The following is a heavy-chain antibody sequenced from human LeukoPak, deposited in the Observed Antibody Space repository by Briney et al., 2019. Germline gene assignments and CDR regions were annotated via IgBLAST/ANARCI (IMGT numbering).Heavy chain of an antibody. J-gene: IGHJ3*02. CDR3: AREENDAFDI. V-gene: IGHV3-66*01. Sequence: QPGGSLILSCAASGFTVSSKHMSWVRQAPGKGLEWGSVFYSGGSTYYADSVKGRFTISRDNSKNTLYLQMNSLRADDTAVYYCAREENDAFDIWGQGTMVTVSS. CDR1: GFTVSSKH. CDR2: FYSGGST.